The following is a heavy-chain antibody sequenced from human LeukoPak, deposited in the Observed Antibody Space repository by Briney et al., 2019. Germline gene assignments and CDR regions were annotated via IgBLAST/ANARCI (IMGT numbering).Heavy chain of an antibody. V-gene: IGHV4-38-2*02. Sequence: SETLSLTCTVSGYSIAHGFFWAWIRQPPGGGLEWIGSLYHSGTTYYNTSLKSRISTSVDTSKNQISLKLRLVTAADTAVYYCARVEVPRDINDWYFDLWGRGTLVTVSS. D-gene: IGHD2-15*01. CDR2: LYHSGTT. J-gene: IGHJ2*01. CDR3: ARVEVPRDINDWYFDL. CDR1: GYSIAHGFF.